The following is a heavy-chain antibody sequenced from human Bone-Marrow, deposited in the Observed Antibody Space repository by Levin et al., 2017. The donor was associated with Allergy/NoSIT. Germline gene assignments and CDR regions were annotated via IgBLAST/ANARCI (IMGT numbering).Heavy chain of an antibody. Sequence: PGGSLRLSCAASEFSFSSYSMNWVRQAPGKGLEWVSSITSSGNYIYYADSVKGRFTISRDNAKNSLYLQMNSLRAEDTAVYYCASLPMGGYCSSRSCSPYWGQGTLVTVSS. V-gene: IGHV3-21*01. D-gene: IGHD2-2*01. CDR3: ASLPMGGYCSSRSCSPY. J-gene: IGHJ4*02. CDR2: ITSSGNYI. CDR1: EFSFSSYS.